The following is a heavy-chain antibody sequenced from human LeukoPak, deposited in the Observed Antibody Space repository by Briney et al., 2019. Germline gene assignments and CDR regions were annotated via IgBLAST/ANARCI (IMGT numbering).Heavy chain of an antibody. J-gene: IGHJ4*02. CDR1: GFTFSSYA. CDR2: ISGSGGGT. CDR3: ARDQYYYDSSGYPPGY. D-gene: IGHD3-22*01. V-gene: IGHV3-23*01. Sequence: GGSLRLSCAASGFTFSSYAMSWVRQAPGKGLERVSAISGSGGGTYYADSVKGRFTISRDNAKNSLYLQMNSLRAEDTAVYYCARDQYYYDSSGYPPGYWGQGTLVTVSS.